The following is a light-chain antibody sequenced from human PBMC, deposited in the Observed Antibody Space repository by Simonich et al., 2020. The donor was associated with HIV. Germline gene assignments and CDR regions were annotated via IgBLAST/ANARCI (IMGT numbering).Light chain of an antibody. J-gene: IGKJ4*01. CDR3: QQYYSTPLT. Sequence: DIVMTQSPDSLGVSLGERATINCKSSQSVLYSSNNKNYLAWYQQKPGKPPKLLIYWASTRESGVPDRFSGSGSGTDFTLTISSLQAEDVAVYYCQQYYSTPLTFGGGTKVEIK. V-gene: IGKV4-1*01. CDR2: WAS. CDR1: QSVLYSSNNKNY.